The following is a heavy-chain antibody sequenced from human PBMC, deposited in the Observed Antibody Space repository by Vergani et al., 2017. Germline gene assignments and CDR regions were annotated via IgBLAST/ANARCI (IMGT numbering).Heavy chain of an antibody. J-gene: IGHJ6*02. V-gene: IGHV3-21*01. CDR1: GFTFNTYT. Sequence: EVQLVESGGALVKPGGSLRLSCAASGFTFNTYTMNWVRQAPGKGREWVSSISGGSNFIYYADSVKGRFTISRDNAKNSLYLQMNSLRAEDTAVYYCARGVTSQYYYYSMNVWGQGTTVTVSS. CDR3: ARGVTSQYYYYSMNV. CDR2: ISGGSNFI. D-gene: IGHD4-23*01.